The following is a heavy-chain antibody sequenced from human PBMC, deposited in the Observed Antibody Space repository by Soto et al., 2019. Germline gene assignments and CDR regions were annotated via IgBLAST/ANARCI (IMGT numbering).Heavy chain of an antibody. V-gene: IGHV1-18*01. CDR1: GYTFTSYG. CDR2: ISAYNGNT. D-gene: IGHD2-15*01. CDR3: ARVASEDIVVVVAATGPFDY. Sequence: QVQLVQSGAEVKKPGASVKVSCKASGYTFTSYGISWVRQAPGQGLEWMGWISAYNGNTNYAQKLQGRVTMTTDTSTSTAYMEMRRLRSDDTAVYYCARVASEDIVVVVAATGPFDYWGQGTLVTVSS. J-gene: IGHJ4*02.